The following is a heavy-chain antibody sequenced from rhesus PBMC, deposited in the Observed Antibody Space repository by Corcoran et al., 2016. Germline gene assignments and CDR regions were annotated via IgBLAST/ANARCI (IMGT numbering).Heavy chain of an antibody. V-gene: IGHV4-65*01. Sequence: QVQLQESGPGLVKPSETLSLTCAVSGGSVSSSNWWSWIRPPPGKGLEWIGYISGSSGSPYYNPSLKSRVTISTDTSKNQFSLKLSSVTAADTAVYYCASLNTDAFDFWGQGLRVTVSS. J-gene: IGHJ3*01. D-gene: IGHD4-23*01. CDR3: ASLNTDAFDF. CDR2: ISGSSGSP. CDR1: GGSVSSSNW.